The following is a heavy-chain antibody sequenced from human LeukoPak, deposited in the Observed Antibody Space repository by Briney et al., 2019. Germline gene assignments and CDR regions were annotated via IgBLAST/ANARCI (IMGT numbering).Heavy chain of an antibody. J-gene: IGHJ4*02. CDR2: ISTGGST. CDR3: AKDPHSASEGIGY. CDR1: GLTVSRHY. V-gene: IGHV3-53*01. D-gene: IGHD4-11*01. Sequence: GGSLRLSCVASGLTVSRHYMTWVRQAPGKGLEWLSVISTGGSTYYADSVQGRFAISRDNSKNTLYLQMNSLRAEDTAIYYCAKDPHSASEGIGYWGQGTLVTVSS.